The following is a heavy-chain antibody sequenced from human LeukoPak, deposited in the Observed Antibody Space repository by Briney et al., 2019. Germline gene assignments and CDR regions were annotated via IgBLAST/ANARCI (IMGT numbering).Heavy chain of an antibody. D-gene: IGHD6-6*01. CDR2: IYHTGST. CDR3: ARHRPYSTSLVFDF. V-gene: IGHV4-59*08. CDR1: GGSISSSY. J-gene: IGHJ4*02. Sequence: SETLSLTCTVSGGSISSSYWSWIRQPPGKGLEWIGYIYHTGSTNLNPSLESRVTISVDMSKNQFSLKLSSVTAADTAVYYCARHRPYSTSLVFDFWGQGALVTVSS.